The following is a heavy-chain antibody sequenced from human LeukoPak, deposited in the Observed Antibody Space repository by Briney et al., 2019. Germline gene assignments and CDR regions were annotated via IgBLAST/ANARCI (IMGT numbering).Heavy chain of an antibody. V-gene: IGHV3-7*01. CDR1: GFTFSNYW. CDR2: IKQDGSEK. J-gene: IGHJ5*02. CDR3: VREIGYTSGWYGNWFDP. Sequence: GGSLRLPCAASGFTFSNYWMSWVRQAPGKGLEWVANIKQDGSEKYYVDSVKGRFTITRDNAKNSLYLQANSLRAEDTAVYYCVREIGYTSGWYGNWFDPWGQGILVTVSS. D-gene: IGHD6-19*01.